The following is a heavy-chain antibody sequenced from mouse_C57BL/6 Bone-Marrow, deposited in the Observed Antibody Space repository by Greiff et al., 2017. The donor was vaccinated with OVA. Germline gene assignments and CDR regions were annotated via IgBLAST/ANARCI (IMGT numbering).Heavy chain of an antibody. CDR1: EYEFPSHD. CDR3: GREGWHCERLYWYFGV. Sequence: EVQLMESGGGLVQPGESLKLSCASNEYEFPSHDMSWVRKTPEKRLELVAAINSDGGSTYYPDPMERRFIISRDNHKKTLYLQRSGLRSEDTALYYCGREGWHCERLYWYFGVWGTGTTVTVSS. D-gene: IGHD2-3*01. V-gene: IGHV5-2*01. J-gene: IGHJ1*03. CDR2: INSDGGST.